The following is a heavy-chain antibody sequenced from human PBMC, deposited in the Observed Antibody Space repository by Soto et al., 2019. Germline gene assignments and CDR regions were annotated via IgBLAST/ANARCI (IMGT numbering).Heavy chain of an antibody. J-gene: IGHJ3*02. CDR2: ISYDGSNK. D-gene: IGHD2-21*02. Sequence: QVQLVESGGGVVQPGRSLRLSCAASGFTFSSYAMHWVRQAPGKGLEWVAVISYDGSNKYYADSVKGRFTISRDNSKNTLYLQMNSLRAEDTAVYYCARGVVTHAFDIWGQGSMVTVSS. V-gene: IGHV3-30-3*01. CDR1: GFTFSSYA. CDR3: ARGVVTHAFDI.